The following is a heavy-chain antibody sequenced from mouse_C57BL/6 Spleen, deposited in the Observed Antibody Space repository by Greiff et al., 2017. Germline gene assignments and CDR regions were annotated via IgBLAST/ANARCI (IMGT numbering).Heavy chain of an antibody. CDR1: GYTFTSYW. Sequence: QVQLKQPGTELVKPGASVKLSCKASGYTFTSYWMHWVKQRPGQGLEWIGNINPSNGGTNYNEKFKSKATLTVDKSSSTAYMQLSSLTSEDSAVYYCAREEAYYSLWDVRCAYWRQGTLVTVSA. D-gene: IGHD2-12*01. V-gene: IGHV1-53*01. J-gene: IGHJ3*01. CDR2: INPSNGGT. CDR3: AREEAYYSLWDVRCAY.